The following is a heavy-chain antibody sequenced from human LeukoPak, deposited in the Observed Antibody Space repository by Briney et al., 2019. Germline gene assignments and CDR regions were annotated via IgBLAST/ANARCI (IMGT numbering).Heavy chain of an antibody. CDR2: IYASGST. V-gene: IGHV4-61*02. CDR3: ARDQVWWPLGSLSYYMDV. D-gene: IGHD4/OR15-4a*01. Sequence: SETLPLTCTVSGGSISSNNYYWSWIRQPAGKGLEWTGRIYASGSTNYNPSLKSRVTMSVDTSKNQFSLKLSSVTAADTAVYYCARDQVWWPLGSLSYYMDVWGKGTTVTVSS. J-gene: IGHJ6*03. CDR1: GGSISSNNYY.